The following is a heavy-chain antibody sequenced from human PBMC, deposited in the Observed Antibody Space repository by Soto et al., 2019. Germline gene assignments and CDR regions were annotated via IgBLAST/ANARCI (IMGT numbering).Heavy chain of an antibody. D-gene: IGHD3-22*01. V-gene: IGHV4-4*02. CDR2: IYHSGST. CDR1: GDSISSRNW. J-gene: IGHJ1*01. CDR3: AGYDSSGYYLGFQH. Sequence: QVQLQESGPGLVKPSGTLSLTCAVSGDSISSRNWWTGVRQPPGKGLEWIGEIYHSGSTNYNPSLQSRVTISVDKSNNQFSLKMSSVTAADTAVYYCAGYDSSGYYLGFQHWGQGTLVTVSS.